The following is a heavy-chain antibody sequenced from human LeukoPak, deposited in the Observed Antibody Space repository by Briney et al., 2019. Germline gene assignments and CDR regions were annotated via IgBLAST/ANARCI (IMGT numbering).Heavy chain of an antibody. V-gene: IGHV4-4*07. CDR1: GGSITDYY. J-gene: IGHJ2*01. Sequence: PSETLSLTCTVSGGSITDYYWSWIRQSAGTRLEWIGRIYSSGITNLNPSLKSRVDMSIDTSKNQFSLNLTSVTAADTAVYYCARTYGSSGLGYFDLWGRGTLVTVSS. CDR2: IYSSGIT. CDR3: ARTYGSSGLGYFDL. D-gene: IGHD6-13*01.